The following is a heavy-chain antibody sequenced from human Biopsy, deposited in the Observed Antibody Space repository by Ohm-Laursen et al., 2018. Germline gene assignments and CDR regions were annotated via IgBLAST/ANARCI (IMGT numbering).Heavy chain of an antibody. CDR2: ISCTGYT. V-gene: IGHV4-59*11. J-gene: IGHJ4*02. CDR1: GGSFTGHC. D-gene: IGHD4-23*01. CDR3: ARGSNDFGGLYFPR. Sequence: SDTLSLTCTVSGGSFTGHCWSWIRQPPGKGLEWIGHISCTGYTSYNASLKSRVTISVDTSRNHFSLRLSSLTAADTAVYYCARGSNDFGGLYFPRWGQGTLLTVSS.